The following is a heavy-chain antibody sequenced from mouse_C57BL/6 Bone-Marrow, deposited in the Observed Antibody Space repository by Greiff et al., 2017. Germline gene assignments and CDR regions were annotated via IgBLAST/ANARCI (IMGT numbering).Heavy chain of an antibody. CDR1: GFTFSDYY. D-gene: IGHD1-1*01. V-gene: IGHV5-16*01. J-gene: IGHJ2*01. Sequence: EVQLVESEGGLVQPGSSMKLSCTASGFTFSDYYMAWVRQVPEKGLEWVANINYDGSSTYYLDSLKSRFIISRDNAKNILYLQMSSLKSEDTATYYCARIAATVVAPFDYWGQGTTLTGSS. CDR2: INYDGSST. CDR3: ARIAATVVAPFDY.